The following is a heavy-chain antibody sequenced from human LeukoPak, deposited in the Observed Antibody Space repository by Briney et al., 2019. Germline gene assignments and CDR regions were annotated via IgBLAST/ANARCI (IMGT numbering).Heavy chain of an antibody. Sequence: GGSLRLSCAASGFTFSSYAMSWVRQAPGKGLEWVSAISGSGGSTYYADSVKGRFTISRDNSKNTLYLQMNSLRAEDTAVYYCAKEPTYYYDSSGYFDYWGQGTLVTVSS. J-gene: IGHJ4*02. CDR2: ISGSGGST. V-gene: IGHV3-23*01. CDR3: AKEPTYYYDSSGYFDY. D-gene: IGHD3-22*01. CDR1: GFTFSSYA.